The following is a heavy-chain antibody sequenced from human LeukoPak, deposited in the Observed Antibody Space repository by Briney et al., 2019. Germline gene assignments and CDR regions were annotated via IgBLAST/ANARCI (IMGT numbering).Heavy chain of an antibody. CDR3: ARRRERRRTDRFDYFDY. CDR2: ISYSGST. D-gene: IGHD1-26*01. V-gene: IGHV4-59*08. J-gene: IGHJ4*02. CDR1: GDSISSYF. Sequence: SETLSLTCTVSGDSISSYFWSWFRQPPGKGLEWIGYISYSGSTNYNPSLKSRITISLDTSKNQFFLKLSSVTAADTAVCYCARRRERRRTDRFDYFDYWGQGALVAVSS.